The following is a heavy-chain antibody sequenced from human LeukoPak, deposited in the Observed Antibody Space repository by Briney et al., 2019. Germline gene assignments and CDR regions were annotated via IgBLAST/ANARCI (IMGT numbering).Heavy chain of an antibody. D-gene: IGHD3-10*01. Sequence: ASVKVSCKASGYTFTSYDINWVRQATGQGLEWMGWMNPNSGNTGYAQKFQGRVTMTRNTSISTAYMELSSLRSEDTAVYYCARGYYGSGSSSDAFDIWGQGTMVTVPS. CDR2: MNPNSGNT. J-gene: IGHJ3*02. CDR1: GYTFTSYD. V-gene: IGHV1-8*01. CDR3: ARGYYGSGSSSDAFDI.